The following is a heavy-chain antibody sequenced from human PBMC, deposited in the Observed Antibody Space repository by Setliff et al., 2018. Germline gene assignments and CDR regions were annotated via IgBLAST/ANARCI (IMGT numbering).Heavy chain of an antibody. CDR2: INRAGNT. CDR3: ARRVIVAQTSYDFWGMTDY. V-gene: IGHV4-34*01. J-gene: IGHJ4*02. CDR1: GGSFSNNY. Sequence: PSETLSLTCAVSGGSFSNNYWTWIRQPPGKGLEWIGDINRAGNTNYNSSLKSRVTISVDTSKNQFSLKLSSVTAADTAVYYCARRVIVAQTSYDFWGMTDYWGQGTLVTAPQ. D-gene: IGHD5-12*01.